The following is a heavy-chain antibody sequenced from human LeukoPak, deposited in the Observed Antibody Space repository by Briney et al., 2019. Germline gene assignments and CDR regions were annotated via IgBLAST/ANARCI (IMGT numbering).Heavy chain of an antibody. D-gene: IGHD1-26*01. V-gene: IGHV4-39*01. CDR2: MYYSGST. CDR1: GGSFSSSSYY. J-gene: IGHJ3*02. CDR3: ARQVGAYAFDI. Sequence: SETLSLTCTVSGGSFSSSSYYWGWIRQPPGKGLEWIGSMYYSGSTYYNPSLKSRVTISVDTSKNQFSLKLSSVTAADTAVYYCARQVGAYAFDIWGQGTMVTVSS.